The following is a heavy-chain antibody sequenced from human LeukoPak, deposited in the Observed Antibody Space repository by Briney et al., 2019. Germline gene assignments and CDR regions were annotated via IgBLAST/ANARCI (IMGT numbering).Heavy chain of an antibody. CDR3: ARGVWDIVVVPAAMGRYYFDY. Sequence: SQTLSLTCAISGDSVSSNSAAWNWIRQSPSRGLEWLGRTYYRSKRYNDYAVSVKSRITINPDTSKNQFSLQLNSVTPEDTAVYYCARGVWDIVVVPAAMGRYYFDYWGQGTLVTVSS. CDR1: GDSVSSNSAA. J-gene: IGHJ4*02. D-gene: IGHD2-2*01. CDR2: TYYRSKRYN. V-gene: IGHV6-1*01.